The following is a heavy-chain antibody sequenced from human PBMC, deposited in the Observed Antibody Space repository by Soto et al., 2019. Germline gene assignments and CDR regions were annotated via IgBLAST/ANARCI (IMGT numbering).Heavy chain of an antibody. CDR2: IYYSGST. Sequence: QVQLQESGPGLVKPSETLSLTCTVSGGSISSYYWSWIRQPPGKGLAWIGYIYYSGSTNYNPSLKSRFTISEDTSKNQFSLKLSCVTAADTAVYYCARSPYCSGGSCYSYYYYYYMDVWGKGTTVTVSS. D-gene: IGHD2-15*01. CDR3: ARSPYCSGGSCYSYYYYYYMDV. J-gene: IGHJ6*03. V-gene: IGHV4-59*08. CDR1: GGSISSYY.